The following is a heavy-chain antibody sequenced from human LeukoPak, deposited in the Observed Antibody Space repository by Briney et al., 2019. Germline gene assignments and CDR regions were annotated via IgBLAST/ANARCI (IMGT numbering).Heavy chain of an antibody. CDR2: IYYSGST. D-gene: IGHD5-24*01. J-gene: IGHJ4*02. Sequence: SQTLSLTCTVSGGSSSSYYWSWIRQPPGKGLEWIGYIYYSGSTNYNPFLKSRVSILVDTSKNQFSLRLSSVTAADTAVYYCARSGGDRVEMPTIIDYWGQGTLVTVSS. V-gene: IGHV4-59*01. CDR3: ARSGGDRVEMPTIIDY. CDR1: GGSSSSYY.